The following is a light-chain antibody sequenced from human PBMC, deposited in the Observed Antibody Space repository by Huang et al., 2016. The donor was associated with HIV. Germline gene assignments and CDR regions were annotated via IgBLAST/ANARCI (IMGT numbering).Light chain of an antibody. CDR2: DVS. CDR3: QQRSKWPLT. CDR1: QSIGTY. Sequence: EIVLTQSPVTLSLSPGDRATLSCRASQSIGTYLAWYQQKSGQAPRIRIYDVSNRAAGVPARFSASGSETDFTLTIASLDPDDFAIYHCQQRSKWPLTFGGGTKVEMK. J-gene: IGKJ4*01. V-gene: IGKV3-11*01.